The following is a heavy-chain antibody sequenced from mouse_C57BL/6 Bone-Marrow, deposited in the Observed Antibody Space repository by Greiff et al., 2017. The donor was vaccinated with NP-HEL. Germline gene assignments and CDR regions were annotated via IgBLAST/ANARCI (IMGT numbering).Heavy chain of an antibody. CDR1: GFTFSSYG. CDR2: ISSGGSYT. J-gene: IGHJ2*01. CDR3: TRQRGIDY. V-gene: IGHV5-6*01. Sequence: EVKVVESGGDLVKPGGSLKLSCAASGFTFSSYGMSWVRQTPDKRLEWVATISSGGSYTYYPDSVKGRFTISRDNAKSTLYLQLSSLKSEDTAMYYCTRQRGIDYWGQGTTLTVSS.